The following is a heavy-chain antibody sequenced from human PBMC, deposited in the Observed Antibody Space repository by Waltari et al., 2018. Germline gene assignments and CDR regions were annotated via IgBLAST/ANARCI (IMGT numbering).Heavy chain of an antibody. CDR3: ARGYDILTRPNYYYGMDV. J-gene: IGHJ6*02. Sequence: QVQLQQWGAGLLKPAETLSLTCAMYGGPFSGYYWTWTRQSPGKGPEWVAEINDGGSTNYNPSLKSRVTISLDTANNRLSLKLRSVTAADTAVYYCARGYDILTRPNYYYGMDVWGQGTTVIVSS. CDR1: GGPFSGYY. D-gene: IGHD3-9*01. CDR2: INDGGST. V-gene: IGHV4-34*01.